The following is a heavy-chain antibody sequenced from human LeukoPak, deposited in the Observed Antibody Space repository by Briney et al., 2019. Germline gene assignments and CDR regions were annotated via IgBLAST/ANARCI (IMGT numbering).Heavy chain of an antibody. CDR1: GYTFTSYG. CDR3: ATQTTVTTADDAFDI. D-gene: IGHD4-17*01. J-gene: IGHJ3*02. Sequence: SVKVSCKASGYTFTSYGISWVRQAPGQGLEWMGWISAYNGNTNYAQKLQGRVTMTTDTSTSTAYMELRSLRSDDTAVYYCATQTTVTTADDAFDIWGQRTMVTVSS. CDR2: ISAYNGNT. V-gene: IGHV1-18*01.